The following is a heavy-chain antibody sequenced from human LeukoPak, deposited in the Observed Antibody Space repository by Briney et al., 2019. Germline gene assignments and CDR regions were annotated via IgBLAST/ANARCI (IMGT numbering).Heavy chain of an antibody. CDR3: ARLSGNYAY. V-gene: IGHV1-2*02. D-gene: IGHD1-26*01. J-gene: IGHJ4*02. CDR1: GYSFTGYY. CDR2: VKPKTGDT. Sequence: GASVKVSCTASGYSFTGYYIHWVRQAPGQGLEWMGWVKPKTGDTQYAQKFQGRVTMSRDTSVSTAYMELSRLTSDDTAMYYCARLSGNYAYWGQGTLVTVFS.